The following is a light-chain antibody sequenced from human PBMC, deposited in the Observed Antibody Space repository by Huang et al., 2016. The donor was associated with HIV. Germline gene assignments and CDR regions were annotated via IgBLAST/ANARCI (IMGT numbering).Light chain of an antibody. CDR1: QSVATS. V-gene: IGKV3-15*01. CDR3: QQYNKWPLT. J-gene: IGKJ4*01. Sequence: EIVMAQSPATLSVSPGERATLSCRASQSVATSLAWYQQKPGQPPRLLIYGASTRDTAIPARFSGSGSGTDFTLTINSLQSEDFAVYFCQQYNKWPLTFGGGTRVEI. CDR2: GAS.